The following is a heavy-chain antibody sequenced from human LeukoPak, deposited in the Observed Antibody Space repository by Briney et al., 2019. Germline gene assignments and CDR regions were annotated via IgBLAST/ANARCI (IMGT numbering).Heavy chain of an antibody. J-gene: IGHJ4*02. Sequence: GGSLRLSCAVSGFTFTDTYMTWIRQAPGKGLESLSYISPSGTDISYADSVKGRFTISRDNAKNSLYLQMNSLGAADTAVYYCARAGYSGSWTYGAAPVDYWGQGTLVTVSS. CDR1: GFTFTDTY. V-gene: IGHV3-11*04. CDR3: ARAGYSGSWTYGAAPVDY. D-gene: IGHD6-13*01. CDR2: ISPSGTDI.